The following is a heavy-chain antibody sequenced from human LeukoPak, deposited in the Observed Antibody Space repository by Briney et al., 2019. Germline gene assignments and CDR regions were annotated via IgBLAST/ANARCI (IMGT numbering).Heavy chain of an antibody. Sequence: SETLSLTCTVSGGSISSGGHYWSWIRQPPGKGLEWIGYIYHSGTTYYNSSLKSRLTISVDTSKNQFSLRLSSVTAADTAVYYCARVNDILTGYYPSYFDYWGQGTLVTVSS. CDR2: IYHSGTT. CDR3: ARVNDILTGYYPSYFDY. V-gene: IGHV4-30-4*01. CDR1: GGSISSGGHY. D-gene: IGHD3-9*01. J-gene: IGHJ4*02.